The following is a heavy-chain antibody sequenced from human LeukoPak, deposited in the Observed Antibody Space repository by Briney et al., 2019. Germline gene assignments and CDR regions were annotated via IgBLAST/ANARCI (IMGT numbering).Heavy chain of an antibody. CDR2: IYPGDSDT. CDR3: ARQTSCNNDVCHKVGDY. J-gene: IGHJ4*02. CDR1: GYTFTNSW. Sequence: PGESLKISCKGSGYTFTNSWIAWVRQMPGKGLEWMGIIYPGDSDTRYSPSFQGQVTILADKSISSAYLQWSSLKASDAAVYYCARQTSCNNDVCHKVGDYWGQGTLVTVSS. D-gene: IGHD2-8*01. V-gene: IGHV5-51*01.